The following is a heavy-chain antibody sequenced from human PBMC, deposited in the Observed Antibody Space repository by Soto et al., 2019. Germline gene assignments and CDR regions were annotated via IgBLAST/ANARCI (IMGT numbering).Heavy chain of an antibody. V-gene: IGHV4-59*04. CDR2: MYYSGTT. J-gene: IGHJ5*02. Sequence: SETLSLTCNVSGGSISRYYWSWIRQPPGKGLELIGSMYYSGTTYYNPSLKSRVTISVDTSKNQFTLKLISVTAADTAVYYCAVVDSTGNWFDPWGEGALVTVSS. CDR3: AVVDSTGNWFDP. D-gene: IGHD6-25*01. CDR1: GGSISRYY.